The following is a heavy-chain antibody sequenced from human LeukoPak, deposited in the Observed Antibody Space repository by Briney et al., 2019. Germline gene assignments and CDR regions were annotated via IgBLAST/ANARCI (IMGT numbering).Heavy chain of an antibody. CDR3: AGDFWSGYYFRD. CDR1: GGSITSSNW. V-gene: IGHV4-4*02. CDR2: IYYSGST. Sequence: SETPSLTCAVSGGSITSSNWWSWVRQPPEKGLEWIGEIYYSGSTNYNPSLKSRVTISVDTSKNQFSLKLSSVTAADTAVYYCAGDFWSGYYFRDWGQGTLVTVSS. J-gene: IGHJ4*02. D-gene: IGHD3-3*01.